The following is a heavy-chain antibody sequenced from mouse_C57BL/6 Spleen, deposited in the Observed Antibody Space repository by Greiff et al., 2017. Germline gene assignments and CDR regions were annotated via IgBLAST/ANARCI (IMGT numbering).Heavy chain of an antibody. V-gene: IGHV1-82*01. CDR1: GYAFSSSW. J-gene: IGHJ2*01. D-gene: IGHD4-1*01. Sequence: QVQLQQSGPELVKPGASVKISCKASGYAFSSSWLNWVKQRPGKGLEWIGRIYPGDGDTNYTGKFKGKATLTADKSSSTAYLQLSSLTSEDSAVYFCAREGNWDYCDYWGQGTTLTVSS. CDR3: AREGNWDYCDY. CDR2: IYPGDGDT.